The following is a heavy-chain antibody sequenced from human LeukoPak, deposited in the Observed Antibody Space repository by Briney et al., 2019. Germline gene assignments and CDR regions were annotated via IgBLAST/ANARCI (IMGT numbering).Heavy chain of an antibody. CDR1: GYTFTSYG. V-gene: IGHV1-18*01. CDR2: ISTYNDNT. Sequence: ASVKVSCKASGYTFTSYGLSWVRQARGQGLEWMGWISTYNDNTHYAQKFQGRVTLNTDTSTKTAYMELRSLRSDDTAVYYCAREMAVAGSGVIDSWGQGTVVTVSS. D-gene: IGHD6-19*01. CDR3: AREMAVAGSGVIDS. J-gene: IGHJ4*02.